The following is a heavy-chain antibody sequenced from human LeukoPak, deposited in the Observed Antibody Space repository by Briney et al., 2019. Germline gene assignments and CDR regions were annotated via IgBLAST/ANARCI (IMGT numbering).Heavy chain of an antibody. V-gene: IGHV3-30*04. D-gene: IGHD3-22*01. CDR3: TRFLNYYDSSGYAY. Sequence: GGSLRLSCAASGFTFSSYVMHWVRQAPGEGLEWVALISYDVSNKYDADSAKGRFTSSRDNSKNPLYLQMNSRRAEDTAVYYCTRFLNYYDSSGYAYWGQGTLVTVSS. J-gene: IGHJ4*02. CDR2: ISYDVSNK. CDR1: GFTFSSYV.